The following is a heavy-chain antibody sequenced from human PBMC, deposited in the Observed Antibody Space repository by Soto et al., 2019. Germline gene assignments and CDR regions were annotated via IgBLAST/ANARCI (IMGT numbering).Heavy chain of an antibody. CDR1: GYTSTGYY. CDR3: APATVVTPIFLWS. CDR2: INPDSGGT. J-gene: IGHJ5*02. Sequence: ASVKVSCKTSGYTSTGYYMHWVRQAPGQGLEWMGWINPDSGGTNYAQKFQGRVTMTRDTSISTAYMELSSLKSDDTAVYYCAPATVVTPIFLWSWGQGSLVTVSS. V-gene: IGHV1-2*02. D-gene: IGHD3-3*01.